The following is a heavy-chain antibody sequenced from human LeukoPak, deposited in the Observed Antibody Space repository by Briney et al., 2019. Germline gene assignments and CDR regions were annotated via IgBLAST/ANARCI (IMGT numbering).Heavy chain of an antibody. CDR1: GYTFTSYG. V-gene: IGHV1-18*01. Sequence: ASVKVSCKASGYTFTSYGISWVRQAPGQGLEWMGWINAYNGNTNYAQKFQGRVTMTTDTSTSTAYMELRSLRSDDTAVYYCARDLAACPSLGIDYWGQGTLVTVSS. D-gene: IGHD6-6*01. CDR3: ARDLAACPSLGIDY. J-gene: IGHJ4*02. CDR2: INAYNGNT.